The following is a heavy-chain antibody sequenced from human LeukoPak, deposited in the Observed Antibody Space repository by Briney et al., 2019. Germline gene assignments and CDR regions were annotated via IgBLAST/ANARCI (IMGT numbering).Heavy chain of an antibody. CDR1: GYTFTNYW. J-gene: IGHJ3*02. CDR3: ARQLGITDAFEI. D-gene: IGHD6-13*01. Sequence: GESLKISCKGSGYTFTNYWIAWVRQMPGKGLEWMGIIYPGDSETRYSPSFQGQVTISADKSVSAAYLQWSSLKASDTAMYYCARQLGITDAFEIWGQGTMVTVSS. V-gene: IGHV5-51*01. CDR2: IYPGDSET.